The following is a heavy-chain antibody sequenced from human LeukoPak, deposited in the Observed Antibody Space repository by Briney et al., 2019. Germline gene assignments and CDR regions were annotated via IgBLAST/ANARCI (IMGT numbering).Heavy chain of an antibody. CDR2: IIPIFGTA. J-gene: IGHJ4*02. V-gene: IGHV1-69*13. CDR1: GGTFSSYA. CDR3: ARDLGYYDSSGYYYNYFDY. Sequence: ASVTVSCTASGGTFSSYAISWVRQAPGQGLEWMGGIIPIFGTANYAQKFQGRVTITADESTSTAYMELSSLRSEVTAVYYCARDLGYYDSSGYYYNYFDYWGQGTLVTVSS. D-gene: IGHD3-22*01.